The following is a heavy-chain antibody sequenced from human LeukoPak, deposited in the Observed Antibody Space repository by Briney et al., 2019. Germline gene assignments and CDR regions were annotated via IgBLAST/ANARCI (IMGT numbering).Heavy chain of an antibody. Sequence: GGSLRLSCAVSGLTFSNVWMHWVRQAPGQGLVWVSRINSAGSSTVYADPVKGRFTISRDNAKNMLYLQMNSLRADDTAVYYCAGFRDSDNWGQGTMVTVSS. CDR1: GLTFSNVW. CDR3: AGFRDSDN. V-gene: IGHV3-74*01. D-gene: IGHD2-21*01. J-gene: IGHJ3*02. CDR2: INSAGSST.